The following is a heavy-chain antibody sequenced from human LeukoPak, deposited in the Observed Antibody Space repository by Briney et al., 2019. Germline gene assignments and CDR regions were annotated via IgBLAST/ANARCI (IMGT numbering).Heavy chain of an antibody. Sequence: GGSLRLSCAASRFTFSSYAMSWVRQAPGKGLERVSAISGSGGTTYNADSVKGRFTISRDNSKNTLYLQLNSLRAEDTAVYYCAKGAGNFDWSYHDYWGQGTLVTVSS. CDR3: AKGAGNFDWSYHDY. CDR1: RFTFSSYA. J-gene: IGHJ4*02. V-gene: IGHV3-23*01. CDR2: ISGSGGTT. D-gene: IGHD3-9*01.